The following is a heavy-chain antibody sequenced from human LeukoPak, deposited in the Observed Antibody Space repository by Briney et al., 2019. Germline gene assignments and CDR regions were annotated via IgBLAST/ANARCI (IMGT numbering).Heavy chain of an antibody. J-gene: IGHJ5*02. CDR3: AKLPTREQLVRSWFDP. V-gene: IGHV3-30*04. CDR2: ISYDGSDK. D-gene: IGHD6-13*01. Sequence: GRPLRLSCAASGFTFSSYAMHWVRQAPGKGLEWVAVISYDGSDKYYADSVKGRFTISRDNSKNTLYLQMNSLRAEDTAVYYCAKLPTREQLVRSWFDPWGQGTLVTVSS. CDR1: GFTFSSYA.